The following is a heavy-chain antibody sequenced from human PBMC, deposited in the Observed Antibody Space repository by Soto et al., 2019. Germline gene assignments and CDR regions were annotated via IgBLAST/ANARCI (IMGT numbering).Heavy chain of an antibody. J-gene: IGHJ4*02. V-gene: IGHV3-30*18. CDR1: GFTFSSYG. CDR2: ISYDGSNK. Sequence: QVQLVESGGGVVQPGRSLRLSCAASGFTFSSYGMHWVRQAPGKGLEWVAVISYDGSNKYYADSVKGRFTISRDNSQKTLYLQMNSLRAEDTAVYYCAKTPYWGQGTLVTVSS. CDR3: AKTPY. D-gene: IGHD2-15*01.